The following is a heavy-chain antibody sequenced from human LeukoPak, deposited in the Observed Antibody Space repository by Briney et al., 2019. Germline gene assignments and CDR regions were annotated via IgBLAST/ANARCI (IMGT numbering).Heavy chain of an antibody. V-gene: IGHV4-34*01. J-gene: IGHJ3*02. CDR2: INHSGST. D-gene: IGHD3-3*01. CDR1: GGSFSGYY. Sequence: SETLSLTCAVYGGSFSGYYWSWIRQPPGKGLEWIGEINHSGSTNYNPSLKSRVTISVDTSKNQFSLKLSSVTAADTAVYYCARRDYDFWSGSRAFDIWGQGTMVTVSS. CDR3: ARRDYDFWSGSRAFDI.